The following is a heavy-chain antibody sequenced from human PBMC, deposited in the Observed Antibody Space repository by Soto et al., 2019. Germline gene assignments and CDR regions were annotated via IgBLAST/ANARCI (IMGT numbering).Heavy chain of an antibody. CDR1: GYTFTSYG. CDR3: ARASPISVTMIVVVPGLFDY. CDR2: ISAYNGNT. D-gene: IGHD3-22*01. V-gene: IGHV1-18*01. Sequence: GASVKVSCKASGYTFTSYGISWVRQAPGQGLEWMGWISAYNGNTNYAQKLQGRVTMTTDTSTSTAYMELRSLRSDDTAGYYCARASPISVTMIVVVPGLFDYWGQGTLVTVSS. J-gene: IGHJ4*02.